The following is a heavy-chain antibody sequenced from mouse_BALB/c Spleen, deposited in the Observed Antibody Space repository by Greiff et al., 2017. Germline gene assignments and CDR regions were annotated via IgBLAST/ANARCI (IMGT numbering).Heavy chain of an antibody. CDR2: INPSTGYT. CDR1: GYTFTSYW. D-gene: IGHD4-1*01. Sequence: VQLQQSGAELAKPGASVKMSCKASGYTFTSYWMHWVKQRPGQGLEWIGYINPSTGYTEYNQKFKDKATLTADKSSSTAYMQLSSLTSEDSAVYYCARRSLTGTFAYWGQGTLVTVSA. CDR3: ARRSLTGTFAY. V-gene: IGHV1-7*01. J-gene: IGHJ3*01.